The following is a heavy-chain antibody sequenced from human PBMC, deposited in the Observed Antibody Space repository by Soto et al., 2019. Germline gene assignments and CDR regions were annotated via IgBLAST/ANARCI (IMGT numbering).Heavy chain of an antibody. CDR2: ISPDDSYT. CDR1: GYTFSDHW. V-gene: IGHV5-51*01. CDR3: ARLMKVDTAMAYMYNWFDP. J-gene: IGHJ5*02. Sequence: GESLKISCKGSGYTFSDHWIAWVRHMPGKGMEWMGIISPDDSYTNYSPSFQGHVTISADKSISTAYLQWSSLKASDTAMYYCARLMKVDTAMAYMYNWFDPWGQGTLVTVSS. D-gene: IGHD5-18*01.